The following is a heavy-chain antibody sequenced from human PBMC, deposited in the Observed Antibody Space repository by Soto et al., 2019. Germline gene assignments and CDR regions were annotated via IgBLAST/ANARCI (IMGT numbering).Heavy chain of an antibody. Sequence: GGSLRLSCAASGFTFSNYWMTWVREAPGKGLEWVSNIKQDGSEKYYVDSVKGRFTISRDNAKNSLYLQMNSLRAEDTAVHYCARGCSGGSCYSIWFDYWGQGTQVTVS. V-gene: IGHV3-7*03. CDR3: ARGCSGGSCYSIWFDY. D-gene: IGHD2-15*01. J-gene: IGHJ4*02. CDR1: GFTFSNYW. CDR2: IKQDGSEK.